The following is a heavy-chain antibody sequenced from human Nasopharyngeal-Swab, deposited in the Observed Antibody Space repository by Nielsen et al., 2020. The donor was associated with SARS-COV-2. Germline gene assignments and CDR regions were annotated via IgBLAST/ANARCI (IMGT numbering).Heavy chain of an antibody. CDR1: AGSISSYY. V-gene: IGHV4-4*07. CDR2: IYASGST. Sequence: ETLSLTCTVSAGSISSYYWSWVRQPAGKGLGWIGRIYASGSTNYNPSLKSRVTMSVNTSKNQLSLKLSSLTAADPAVYYCALVSIQKAGAPDYWGQGTLVTVSS. D-gene: IGHD6-19*01. CDR3: ALVSIQKAGAPDY. J-gene: IGHJ4*02.